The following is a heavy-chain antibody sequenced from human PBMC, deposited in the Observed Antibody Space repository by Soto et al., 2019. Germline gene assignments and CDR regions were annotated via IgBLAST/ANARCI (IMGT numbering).Heavy chain of an antibody. J-gene: IGHJ6*03. CDR2: IITDGSST. CDR3: ATGLSTRGYYMDA. V-gene: IGHV3-74*01. Sequence: AGGSLRLSCAASGFSFSIYWMHWVRQAPGKGLVWVSRIITDGSSTSYADSVKGRFTISRDNAKNTLYLQMNSLRAEDTAVYYCATGLSTRGYYMDAWGKGTTVTVSS. D-gene: IGHD1-26*01. CDR1: GFSFSIYW.